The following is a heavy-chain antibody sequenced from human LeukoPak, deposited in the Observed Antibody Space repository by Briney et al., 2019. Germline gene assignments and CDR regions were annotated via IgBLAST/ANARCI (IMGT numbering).Heavy chain of an antibody. J-gene: IGHJ4*02. Sequence: SCKASGGTFSSYAMSWVRQAPGKGLEWVSAISGSGGSTYYADSVKGRFTISRDNSKNTLYLQMDSLRAEDTAVYYCAREWTRITMVRGVIIEGQIDYWGQGTLVTVSS. CDR3: AREWTRITMVRGVIIEGQIDY. V-gene: IGHV3-23*01. D-gene: IGHD3-10*01. CDR2: ISGSGGST. CDR1: GGTFSSYA.